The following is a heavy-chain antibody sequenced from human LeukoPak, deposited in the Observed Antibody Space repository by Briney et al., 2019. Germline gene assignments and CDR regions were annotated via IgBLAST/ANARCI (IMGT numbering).Heavy chain of an antibody. D-gene: IGHD2-2*01. CDR1: GFTFNSYA. V-gene: IGHV3-23*01. Sequence: PGGSVRLSCTASGFTFNSYAMSWVRQAPGKGLEAVSAISGTGGSTYYADSVKGRFTISRDNSKNTLYLQMNSLRTEDTAVYYCAKDVVVVPAAKDVSNWFDPWGQGTLVTVSS. J-gene: IGHJ5*02. CDR3: AKDVVVVPAAKDVSNWFDP. CDR2: ISGTGGST.